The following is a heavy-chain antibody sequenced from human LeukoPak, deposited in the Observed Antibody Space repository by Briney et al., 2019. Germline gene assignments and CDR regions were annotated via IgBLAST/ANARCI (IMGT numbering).Heavy chain of an antibody. CDR3: ARVGYYESSGYYEY. J-gene: IGHJ4*02. CDR1: GYTLTDYY. V-gene: IGHV1-2*06. Sequence: ASVKVSCKASGYTLTDYYMHWVRQSPGQGLEWMGRINPNSGGTNYAQKFQGRVTMTRDTSISTVYMELSRLRSDDTAVYYCARVGYYESSGYYEYWGQGTLVTVSS. D-gene: IGHD3-22*01. CDR2: INPNSGGT.